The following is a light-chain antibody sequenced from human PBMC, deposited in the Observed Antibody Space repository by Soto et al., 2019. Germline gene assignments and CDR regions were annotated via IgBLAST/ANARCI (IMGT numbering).Light chain of an antibody. V-gene: IGKV3-20*01. CDR2: GAS. CDR1: QSVSSND. J-gene: IGKJ1*01. CDR3: QQFARSPPAWT. Sequence: ETVLTQSPGTLSLSPGERATLSCRASQSVSSNDLARYQQKPGQAPRLLIYGASTRATGIPDRLSGSLSGTDFTLTISRLEPEDFAVYYCQQFARSPPAWTFGQGTKVEIK.